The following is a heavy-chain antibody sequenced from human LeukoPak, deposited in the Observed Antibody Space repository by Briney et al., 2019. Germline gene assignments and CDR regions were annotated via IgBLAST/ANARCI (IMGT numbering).Heavy chain of an antibody. CDR3: ARDEGDSYGTYWYFDL. Sequence: PSGGSLRLSCAASGFTFSSYGMHWVRQAPGKGLEWVAVIWYDGSIKYYADSVKGRFSISRDNSKNTLYLQMHSLRVEDTAVYYCARDEGDSYGTYWYFDLWGRGTLATVSS. CDR2: IWYDGSIK. CDR1: GFTFSSYG. D-gene: IGHD5-18*01. J-gene: IGHJ2*01. V-gene: IGHV3-33*01.